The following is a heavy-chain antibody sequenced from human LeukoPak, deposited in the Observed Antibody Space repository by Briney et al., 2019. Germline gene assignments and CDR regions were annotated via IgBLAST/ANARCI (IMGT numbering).Heavy chain of an antibody. V-gene: IGHV1-69*06. CDR2: IIPIFGTA. CDR3: ARDMWILALGYFDL. J-gene: IGHJ2*01. D-gene: IGHD5-18*01. CDR1: GGTFSSYA. Sequence: GASVKVSCKASGGTFSSYAISWVRQAPGQGLEWMGGIIPIFGTANYAQKFQGRVTITADKSTSTAYMELSSLRSEDTAVYYCARDMWILALGYFDLWGRGTLVTVSS.